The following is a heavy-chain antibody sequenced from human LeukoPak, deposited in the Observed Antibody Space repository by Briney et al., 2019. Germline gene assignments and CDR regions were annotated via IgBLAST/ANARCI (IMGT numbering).Heavy chain of an antibody. CDR1: GGSVSSGDYY. J-gene: IGHJ4*02. CDR3: ARVEATATAYFDY. D-gene: IGHD5-18*01. Sequence: KPSETLSLTCTVSGGSVSSGDYYWSWIRQPAGEGLEWIGRIYPSGNTNYNPSLKSRVTISMGTSKNRISLKVSSVTAADTAVYYCARVEATATAYFDYWGQGTLVTVSS. CDR2: IYPSGNT. V-gene: IGHV4-61*02.